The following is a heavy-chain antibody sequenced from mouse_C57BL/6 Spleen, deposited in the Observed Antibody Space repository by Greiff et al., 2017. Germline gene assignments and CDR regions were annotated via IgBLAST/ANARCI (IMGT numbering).Heavy chain of an antibody. CDR2: IDPETGGT. CDR1: GYTLTDYE. CDR3: TRGYGSSGWYFDG. V-gene: IGHV1-15*01. J-gene: IGHJ1*03. D-gene: IGHD1-1*01. Sequence: VQLQESGAELVRPGASVTLSCKASGYTLTDYEMHWVKQTPVHGLEWIGAIDPETGGTAYNQKFKGKAILTADKSSSTAYMELRSLTSEDTAVYYCTRGYGSSGWYFDGWGTGTTVTVSS.